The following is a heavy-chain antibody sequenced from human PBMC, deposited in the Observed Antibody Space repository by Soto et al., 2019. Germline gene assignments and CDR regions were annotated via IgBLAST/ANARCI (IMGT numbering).Heavy chain of an antibody. V-gene: IGHV4-4*02. J-gene: IGHJ6*02. D-gene: IGHD5-18*01. Sequence: SSETLSLTCAVSGGSISSSNWWSWVRQPPGKGLEWIGEIYHSGSTNYNPSLKSRVTISVDKSKNQFSLKLSSVTAADTAVYYCARASGYSYGNYYYYGMDVWGQGTTVTVSS. CDR3: ARASGYSYGNYYYYGMDV. CDR2: IYHSGST. CDR1: GGSISSSNW.